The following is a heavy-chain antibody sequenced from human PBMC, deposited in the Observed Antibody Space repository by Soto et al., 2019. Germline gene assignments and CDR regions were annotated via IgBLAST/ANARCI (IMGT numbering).Heavy chain of an antibody. CDR2: ISSSSSTI. D-gene: IGHD1-26*01. CDR1: GFTFSSYS. Sequence: PGGSLRLSCAASGFTFSSYSMDWVRQAPGKGLEWVSYISSSSSTIYYADSVKGRFTISRDSAKNSLYLQMNSLRAEDTAVYYCARVGATLYYYYGMDVWGQGTTVTVPS. CDR3: ARVGATLYYYYGMDV. V-gene: IGHV3-48*01. J-gene: IGHJ6*02.